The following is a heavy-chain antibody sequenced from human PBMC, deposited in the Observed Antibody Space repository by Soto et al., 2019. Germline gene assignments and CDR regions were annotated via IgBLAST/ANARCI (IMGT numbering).Heavy chain of an antibody. D-gene: IGHD3-10*01. CDR3: ARVAPYYYGSGSYYFDY. CDR2: IKQDGSEE. J-gene: IGHJ4*02. Sequence: GGSLRLSCAASGFTFSSYQMSWVRQAPGKGLEWVANIKQDGSEEYYVDSVKGRFTISRDNAKNSLYLQMNSLRAEDTAVHYCARVAPYYYGSGSYYFDYWGQGTLVTVSS. V-gene: IGHV3-7*01. CDR1: GFTFSSYQ.